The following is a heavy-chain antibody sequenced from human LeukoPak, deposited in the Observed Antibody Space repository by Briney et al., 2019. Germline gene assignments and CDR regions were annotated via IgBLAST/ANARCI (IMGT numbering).Heavy chain of an antibody. Sequence: GGSLRLSCTASGFTFGDYAISWVRQAPGKGLEWVGFIRSKAYGGTTEYAASVKGRFTISRDDSKSIAYLQMNSLKTEDTAVYYCTREWVNYYGSGSYELDYWGQGTLVTVSS. V-gene: IGHV3-49*04. CDR1: GFTFGDYA. J-gene: IGHJ4*02. CDR3: TREWVNYYGSGSYELDY. CDR2: IRSKAYGGTT. D-gene: IGHD3-10*01.